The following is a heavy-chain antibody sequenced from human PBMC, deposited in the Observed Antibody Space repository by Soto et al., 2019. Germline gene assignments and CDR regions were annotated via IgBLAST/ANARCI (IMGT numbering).Heavy chain of an antibody. V-gene: IGHV3-11*01. Sequence: QVHLVESGGGLVKPGGSLRLSCEASGFTFGDYYMTWLRQAPGKGLEWVSFIGNRGTGIYYADSVKGRFTIFRDNAKNSLYLQMHSLRAEDTAMYYCARDLRAVGMASRFDPWGQGTLVTVSS. D-gene: IGHD6-13*01. CDR1: GFTFGDYY. CDR3: ARDLRAVGMASRFDP. J-gene: IGHJ5*02. CDR2: IGNRGTGI.